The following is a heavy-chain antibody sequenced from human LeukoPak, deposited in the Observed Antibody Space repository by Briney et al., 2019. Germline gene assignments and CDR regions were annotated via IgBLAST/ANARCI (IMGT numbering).Heavy chain of an antibody. Sequence: ASVKVSCKASGYTFTNYINSWVRQAPGQGLEWMGWISAYNGNTNYAQKLQGRVTMTTDTSTATAYMELRSLRSDDTAVYYCARGGNYFRFDPWGQGTLVTVSS. CDR1: GYTFTNYI. CDR2: ISAYNGNT. D-gene: IGHD1-26*01. J-gene: IGHJ5*02. CDR3: ARGGNYFRFDP. V-gene: IGHV1-18*01.